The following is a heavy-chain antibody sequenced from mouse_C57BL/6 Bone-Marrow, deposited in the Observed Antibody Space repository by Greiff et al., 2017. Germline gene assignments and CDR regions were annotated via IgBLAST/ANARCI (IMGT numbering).Heavy chain of an antibody. V-gene: IGHV3-6*01. CDR3: ARDRATNYYGSDWYFDV. CDR1: GYSITSGYY. J-gene: IGHJ1*03. CDR2: ISYDGSN. D-gene: IGHD1-1*01. Sequence: EVQLQQSGPGLVKPSQSLSLTCSVTGYSITSGYYWNWIRQFPGNKLEWMGYISYDGSNNYNPSLKNRISITRDTSKNQFFLKLNSVTTEDTATYYCARDRATNYYGSDWYFDVWGTGTTVTVSS.